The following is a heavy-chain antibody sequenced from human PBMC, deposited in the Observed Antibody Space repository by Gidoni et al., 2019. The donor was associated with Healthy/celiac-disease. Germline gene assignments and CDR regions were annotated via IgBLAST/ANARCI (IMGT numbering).Heavy chain of an antibody. Sequence: QLQLQESGPGLVKPSETMSLTCTVPGGSISSRSYNWGWIRQPPGKGLGWIGSIYYSGSTYYNPSLKGRVTISVDTSKNQFSLKLSSVTAADTAVYYCATRRRDFWSGYYLFDYWGQGTLVTVSS. CDR3: ATRRRDFWSGYYLFDY. V-gene: IGHV4-39*01. J-gene: IGHJ4*02. D-gene: IGHD3-3*01. CDR1: GGSISSRSYN. CDR2: IYYSGST.